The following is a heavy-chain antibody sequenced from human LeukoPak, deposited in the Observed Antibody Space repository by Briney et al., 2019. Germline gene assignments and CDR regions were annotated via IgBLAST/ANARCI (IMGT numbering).Heavy chain of an antibody. J-gene: IGHJ4*02. D-gene: IGHD3-10*01. CDR1: GGSISSGSYY. CDR3: ASAGVSRVDY. Sequence: SQTLSLTCTVSGGSISSGSYYWGWIRQPAGKGLEWIGRIYTSGSTNYNPSLQSRVTISVDTSKNQFSLKLSSVTAADTAVYYCASAGVSRVDYWGQGTLVTVSS. CDR2: IYTSGST. V-gene: IGHV4-61*02.